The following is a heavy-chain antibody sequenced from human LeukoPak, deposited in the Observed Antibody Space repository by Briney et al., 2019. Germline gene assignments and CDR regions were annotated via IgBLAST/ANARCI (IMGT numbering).Heavy chain of an antibody. J-gene: IGHJ6*03. D-gene: IGHD2-2*01. Sequence: ASVKVSCKASGYTFPSYDINWVRQATGQGLEWMGWMNPNSGNTGYAQKFQGRVTMTRNTSISTAYMELSSLRSEDTAVYYCARSSTRGGYYYYYMDVWGKGTTVTVSS. CDR1: GYTFPSYD. CDR3: ARSSTRGGYYYYYMDV. V-gene: IGHV1-8*01. CDR2: MNPNSGNT.